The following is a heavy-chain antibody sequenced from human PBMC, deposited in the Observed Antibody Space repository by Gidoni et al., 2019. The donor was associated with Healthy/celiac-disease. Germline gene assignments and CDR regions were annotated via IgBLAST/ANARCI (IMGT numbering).Heavy chain of an antibody. D-gene: IGHD4-17*01. CDR2: IIPIFGTA. CDR3: ARAHYGDYDVY. J-gene: IGHJ4*02. CDR1: GRTFSSSA. V-gene: IGHV1-69*01. Sequence: QVQLVQSGAEVKKPGSSVKVSCKASGRTFSSSALRWVRQAPGQGLEWMGGIIPIFGTANYAQKCQGRVTITADESTSTAYMELSSLRSEDTAVYYCARAHYGDYDVYWGQGTLVTVSS.